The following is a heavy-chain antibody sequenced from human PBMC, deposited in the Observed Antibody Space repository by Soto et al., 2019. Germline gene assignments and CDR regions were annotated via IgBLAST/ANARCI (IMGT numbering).Heavy chain of an antibody. Sequence: QVQLVESGGGLVKPGGSLRLSCAASGFTFNDHYMTWIRQAPGKGLEWVSFISSDSIYTNSADSVKGRFTISRDNAKNLLYLQMSSLRVEDTAVSYCARDSTGSGLDYGMDVWGQGTTVAVSS. CDR2: ISSDSIYT. J-gene: IGHJ6*02. CDR1: GFTFNDHY. V-gene: IGHV3-11*06. D-gene: IGHD3-10*01. CDR3: ARDSTGSGLDYGMDV.